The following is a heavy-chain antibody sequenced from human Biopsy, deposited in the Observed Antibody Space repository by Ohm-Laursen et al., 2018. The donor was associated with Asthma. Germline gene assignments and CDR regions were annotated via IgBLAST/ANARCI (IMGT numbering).Heavy chain of an antibody. D-gene: IGHD2-8*01. CDR1: GFNFDDYG. V-gene: IGHV3-9*01. CDR3: ARGGYCTSPTCPWGRYATDV. Sequence: SLRLSCSASGFNFDDYGMNWVRQGPGKGLEWVAGISWNSVSIAYVDSVKGRFIISRDNAKNSLYLDMNSLRTGDTAVYYCARGGYCTSPTCPWGRYATDVWGQGTTVTVSS. J-gene: IGHJ6*02. CDR2: ISWNSVSI.